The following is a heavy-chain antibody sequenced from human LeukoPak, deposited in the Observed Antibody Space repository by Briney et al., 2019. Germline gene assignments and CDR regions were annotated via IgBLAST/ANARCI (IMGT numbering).Heavy chain of an antibody. CDR1: GFTFSSYA. J-gene: IGHJ4*02. Sequence: GGSLRLSCAASGFTFSSYAMSWVRQAPGKGLEWVSAISGSGGSTYYADSVKGRFTISRDNSKNTLYLQMNSLRAEDTAVYYCAKHAIGITMIVAVYFDYWGQGTLVTVSS. D-gene: IGHD3-22*01. CDR3: AKHAIGITMIVAVYFDY. CDR2: ISGSGGST. V-gene: IGHV3-23*01.